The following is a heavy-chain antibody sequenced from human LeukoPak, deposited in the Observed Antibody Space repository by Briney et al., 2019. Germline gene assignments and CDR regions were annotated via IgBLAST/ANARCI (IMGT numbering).Heavy chain of an antibody. Sequence: GGSLRLSCAASGFTFSSYAMHWVRQAPGKGLEYVSAISSNGGSTYYANSVKGRFTISRDNSKSTLYLQINSLRAEDTAIYYCAKDDNWLQFQSWGQGTLVTVSS. D-gene: IGHD5-24*01. V-gene: IGHV3-64*01. CDR3: AKDDNWLQFQS. J-gene: IGHJ4*02. CDR2: ISSNGGST. CDR1: GFTFSSYA.